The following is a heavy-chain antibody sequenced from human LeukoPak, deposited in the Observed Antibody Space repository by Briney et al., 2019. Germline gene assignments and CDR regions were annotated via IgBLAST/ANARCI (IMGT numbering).Heavy chain of an antibody. Sequence: SETLSLTCTVSGASVSGSAYYWGWIRQPPGKGLEGIGNIYYSGSTYYNESLESRVTISIDTSKNQFSLKLNSVTAADTAMYYCAKSGGYGLIDYWGQGTLVTVSS. CDR2: IYYSGST. CDR3: AKSGGYGLIDY. J-gene: IGHJ4*02. D-gene: IGHD1-26*01. CDR1: GASVSGSAYY. V-gene: IGHV4-39*01.